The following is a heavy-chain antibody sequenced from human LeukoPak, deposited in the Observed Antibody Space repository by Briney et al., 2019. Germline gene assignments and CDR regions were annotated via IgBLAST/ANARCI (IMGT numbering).Heavy chain of an antibody. CDR2: INPSSDVS. CDR1: GYTFTDYY. Sequence: ASVKVSCKASGYTFTDYYLHWVRQAPGQGLEWMGWINPSSDVSNYAQKFRGRVTMTRDTSFSTAYMELSRLRSDDTAMYYCARESVSIFGVVHYYFMDVWGKGTTVTVSS. J-gene: IGHJ6*03. D-gene: IGHD3-3*01. CDR3: ARESVSIFGVVHYYFMDV. V-gene: IGHV1-2*02.